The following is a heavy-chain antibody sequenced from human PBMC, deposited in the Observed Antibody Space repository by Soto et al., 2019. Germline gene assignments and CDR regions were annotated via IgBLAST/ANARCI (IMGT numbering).Heavy chain of an antibody. CDR1: GFTFSTYS. D-gene: IGHD3-3*01. CDR2: IDYSSDTI. CDR3: ARLYYDYV. V-gene: IGHV3-48*02. J-gene: IGHJ6*02. Sequence: GGSLRLSCAASGFTFSTYSMNWVRQAPGQGLEWIAYIDYSSDTIFYADSVKGRFTISRDNAQNSLYLQMDSLRDEDTAVYYCARLYYDYVWGQGTTVTVSS.